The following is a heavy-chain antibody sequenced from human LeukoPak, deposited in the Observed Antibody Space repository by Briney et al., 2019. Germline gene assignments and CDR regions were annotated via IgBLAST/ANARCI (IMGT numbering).Heavy chain of an antibody. D-gene: IGHD3-9*01. Sequence: GASVKVSCTASGYTFTSYYMHWVRQAPGQGLEWMGIINPSGGSTSYAQKFQGRVTMTRDTSTSTVYMELSSLRSEDTAVYYCARAPPTLRYFDWSTLYFDYWGQGTLVTVSS. CDR2: INPSGGST. V-gene: IGHV1-46*01. CDR1: GYTFTSYY. CDR3: ARAPPTLRYFDWSTLYFDY. J-gene: IGHJ4*02.